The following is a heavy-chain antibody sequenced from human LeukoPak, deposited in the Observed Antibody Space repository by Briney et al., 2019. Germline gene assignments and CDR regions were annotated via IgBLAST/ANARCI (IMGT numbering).Heavy chain of an antibody. CDR3: ARAVGPYDY. J-gene: IGHJ4*02. CDR1: GFTFSTYG. V-gene: IGHV3-33*01. D-gene: IGHD3-10*01. Sequence: GRSLRLSCIASGFTFSTYGMHWVRQAPGRGLEWVAVIWYDGSIKYYADSVKGRFTISRDNSKNTLYLQMNSLRAEDTAVYYCARAVGPYDYWGQGTLVTVSS. CDR2: IWYDGSIK.